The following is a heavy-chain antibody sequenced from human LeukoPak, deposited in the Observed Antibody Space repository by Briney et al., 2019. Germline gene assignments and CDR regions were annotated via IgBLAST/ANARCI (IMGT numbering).Heavy chain of an antibody. CDR1: GGSFSGYY. CDR2: INHRGST. J-gene: IGHJ4*02. D-gene: IGHD6-19*01. V-gene: IGHV4-34*01. CDR3: ARLEAGDTTLDY. Sequence: PSETLSLTCAVYGGSFSGYYWSWIRQPPGEGLEWIGEINHRGSTNYNPSPKSRVTISVDTSKNQFSLKLSSVPAADTAVYYCARLEAGDTTLDYWGQGTLVTVPS.